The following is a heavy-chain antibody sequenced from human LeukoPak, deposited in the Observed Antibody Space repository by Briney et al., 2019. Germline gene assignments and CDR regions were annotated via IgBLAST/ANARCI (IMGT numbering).Heavy chain of an antibody. V-gene: IGHV3-23*01. CDR3: AKAPATGEGYYYYYMDV. CDR2: ISGSGAST. D-gene: IGHD7-27*01. Sequence: GGSLRLSCAASGFTFNNYAMSWVRQAPGKGLEWVSAISGSGASTYYADSVKGRFTISRDNSKNTLYLQMNSLRADDTAVYSCAKAPATGEGYYYYYMDVWGKGTTVTVSS. J-gene: IGHJ6*03. CDR1: GFTFNNYA.